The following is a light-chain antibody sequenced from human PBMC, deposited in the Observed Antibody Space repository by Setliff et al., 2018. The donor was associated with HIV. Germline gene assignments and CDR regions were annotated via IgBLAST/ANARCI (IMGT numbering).Light chain of an antibody. CDR2: DVR. Sequence: QSALTQPRSVSGSPGQSVTISCTGTGIYVGIYVSWYQHSPGKAPKLIIYDVRDRPSGVPDRFSGSKSGNTASLAISGLQAEDEADYYCCSYAGSSTTYVFGTGTKVTVL. V-gene: IGLV2-11*01. J-gene: IGLJ1*01. CDR1: GIYVGIY. CDR3: CSYAGSSTTYV.